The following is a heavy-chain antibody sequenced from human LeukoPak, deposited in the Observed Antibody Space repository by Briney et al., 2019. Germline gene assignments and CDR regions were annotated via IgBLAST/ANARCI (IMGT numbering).Heavy chain of an antibody. CDR1: GFTFSSYS. V-gene: IGHV3-48*01. CDR2: ISSSSSTI. D-gene: IGHD6-19*01. J-gene: IGHJ6*03. Sequence: GGSLRLSCAASGFTFSSYSMNWVRQAPGKGLEWVSYISSSSSTIYYADSVKGRFTISRDNAKNSLYLQMNSLRAEDTAVYYCATHSSGWYPYYYYMDVWGKGTTVTVSS. CDR3: ATHSSGWYPYYYYMDV.